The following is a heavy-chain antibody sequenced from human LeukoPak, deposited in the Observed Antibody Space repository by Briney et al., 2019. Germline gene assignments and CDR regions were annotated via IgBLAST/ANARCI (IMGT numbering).Heavy chain of an antibody. CDR1: GFTFSSYA. CDR3: ARDNYDSSGYYNYLDY. D-gene: IGHD3-22*01. J-gene: IGHJ4*02. CDR2: ISYDGSNK. V-gene: IGHV3-30-3*01. Sequence: GGSLRLSCAASGFTFSSYAMHWVRQAPGKGLEWVAVISYDGSNKYYADSVKGRFTISRDNSKNTLYLQMNSLRAEDTAVYYCARDNYDSSGYYNYLDYWGQGTLVTVSS.